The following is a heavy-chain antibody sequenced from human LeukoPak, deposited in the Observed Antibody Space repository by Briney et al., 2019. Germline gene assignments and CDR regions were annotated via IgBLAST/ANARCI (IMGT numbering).Heavy chain of an antibody. V-gene: IGHV3-21*01. Sequence: KPGGSLRLSCAASGFAFSFYAMSWLRQPPGKGLEWVSSISSSSSYIYYADSVKGRFTISRDNAKNSLYLQMNSLRAEDTAVYYCARDEQWLVDYWGQGTLVTVSS. D-gene: IGHD6-19*01. CDR3: ARDEQWLVDY. CDR2: ISSSSSYI. J-gene: IGHJ4*02. CDR1: GFAFSFYA.